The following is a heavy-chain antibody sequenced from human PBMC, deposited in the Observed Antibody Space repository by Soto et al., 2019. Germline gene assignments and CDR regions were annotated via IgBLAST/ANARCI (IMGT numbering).Heavy chain of an antibody. D-gene: IGHD3-3*01. CDR2: IKQDGSEK. CDR3: ARYRTIFGVAQPNYYYYYMDV. Sequence: EVQLVESGGGLVQPGGSLRLSCAASGFTFSSYWMSWVRQAPGKGLEWVANIKQDGSEKYYVDSVKGRFTISRDNAKNSLYLQMNSLRAEDTAVYYCARYRTIFGVAQPNYYYYYMDVWGKGTTVTVSS. V-gene: IGHV3-7*01. J-gene: IGHJ6*03. CDR1: GFTFSSYW.